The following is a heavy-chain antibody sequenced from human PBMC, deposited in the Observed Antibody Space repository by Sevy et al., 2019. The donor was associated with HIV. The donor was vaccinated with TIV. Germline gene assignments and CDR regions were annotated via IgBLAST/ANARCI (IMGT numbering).Heavy chain of an antibody. V-gene: IGHV1-18*01. CDR1: GYTFTSYG. Sequence: ASVKVSCKASGYTFTSYGISWVRQAPGQGLEWMGWISAYNGNTNYAQKLQGRVTMTTDTSTSTAYMELRSLRSDDTAVYYCARDEGDLEYYYHGMDVWGQGTTVTVSS. CDR3: ARDEGDLEYYYHGMDV. CDR2: ISAYNGNT. D-gene: IGHD1-1*01. J-gene: IGHJ6*02.